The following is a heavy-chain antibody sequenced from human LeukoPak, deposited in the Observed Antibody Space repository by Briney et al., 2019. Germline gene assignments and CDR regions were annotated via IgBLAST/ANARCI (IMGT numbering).Heavy chain of an antibody. CDR2: ISSSSGYM. CDR1: GFSFSTYT. V-gene: IGHV3-21*01. D-gene: IGHD1-7*01. CDR3: ARNREELAREPYSFGY. Sequence: TGGSLRLSCAASGFSFSTYTINWVRQAPGKGLEWVSSISSSSGYMYYADSLKGRFTISRDNAKNSLYLQMNSPRAEDAAVYFCARNREELAREPYSFGYWGQGTLVTVSS. J-gene: IGHJ4*02.